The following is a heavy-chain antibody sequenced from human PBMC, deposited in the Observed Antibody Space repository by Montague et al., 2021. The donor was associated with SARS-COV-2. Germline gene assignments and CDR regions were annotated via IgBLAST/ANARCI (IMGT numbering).Heavy chain of an antibody. CDR1: DGSFSGYY. CDR2: INHSGST. V-gene: IGHV4-34*01. J-gene: IGHJ3*02. D-gene: IGHD3-3*01. Sequence: SETLSLTCAVYDGSFSGYYWSWIRQPPGKGLEWIGEINHSGSTNYNPSLKSRVTISVDTSKNQFSLKLNSMSAADTAVYYCARGQVTIFGVLIMLPAAGALDIWGQGTMVTVSS. CDR3: ARGQVTIFGVLIMLPAAGALDI.